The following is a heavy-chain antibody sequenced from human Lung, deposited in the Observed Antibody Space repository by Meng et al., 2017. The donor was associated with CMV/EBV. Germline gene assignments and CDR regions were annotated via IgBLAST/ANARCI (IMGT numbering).Heavy chain of an antibody. CDR2: IRYDGSNK. D-gene: IGHD6-13*01. CDR3: AKGKTAIAAAGPLDY. V-gene: IGHV3-30*02. J-gene: IGHJ4*02. Sequence: GESLKISCASAGFTFSSYGMHWVRQAPGKGLEWVAFIRYDGSNKYYADSVKGRFTISRDNSKNTLYLQMNSLRAEDTAVYYCAKGKTAIAAAGPLDYLGQRTLVXVSS. CDR1: GFTFSSYG.